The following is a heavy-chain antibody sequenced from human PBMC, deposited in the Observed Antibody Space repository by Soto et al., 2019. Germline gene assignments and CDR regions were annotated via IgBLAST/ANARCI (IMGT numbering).Heavy chain of an antibody. Sequence: QVHLQQWGAGLLKSSETLSLTCAVYGGSFSGYYWSWIRQPPGKGLEWIGEINHSGITNYIPSLKSRVTISVDTSKNQFSLNLTSMTAADTAVYYCARGSVDYNFWSGYYSRFYYFDFWGQGTLVTVSS. V-gene: IGHV4-34*01. CDR3: ARGSVDYNFWSGYYSRFYYFDF. CDR2: INHSGIT. D-gene: IGHD3-3*01. J-gene: IGHJ4*02. CDR1: GGSFSGYY.